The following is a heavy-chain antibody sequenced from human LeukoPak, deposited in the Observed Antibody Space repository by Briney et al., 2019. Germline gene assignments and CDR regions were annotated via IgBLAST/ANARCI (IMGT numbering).Heavy chain of an antibody. J-gene: IGHJ4*02. V-gene: IGHV3-33*06. CDR2: IWYDGSNK. D-gene: IGHD3-10*01. CDR1: GFTFSSYG. Sequence: PGGSLRLSCAASGFTFSSYGMHWVRQAPGKGLEWVAVIWYDGSNKYYADSVKGRFTISRDNSKNTLYLQMNSLRAEDTAVYYCAKEAPRGVLDYWGQGTLVTVSS. CDR3: AKEAPRGVLDY.